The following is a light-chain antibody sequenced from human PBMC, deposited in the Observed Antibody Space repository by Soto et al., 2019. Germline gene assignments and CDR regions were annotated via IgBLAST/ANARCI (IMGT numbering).Light chain of an antibody. J-gene: IGKJ4*01. CDR1: ESVSSSY. V-gene: IGKV3-20*01. Sequence: EIVLTQSPGTLSLSPGEGATLSCRASESVSSSYLAWYQQKPGRAPRLLIYGASSRATGIPDRFSGSGSRTDVTLTISRLEPEDFAVYYCQQYGSSPLTFGGGTKVEIK. CDR3: QQYGSSPLT. CDR2: GAS.